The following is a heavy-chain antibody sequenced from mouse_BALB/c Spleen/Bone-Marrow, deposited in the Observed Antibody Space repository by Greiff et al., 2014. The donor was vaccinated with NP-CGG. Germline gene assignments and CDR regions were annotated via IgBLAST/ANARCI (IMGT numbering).Heavy chain of an antibody. V-gene: IGHV14-3*02. Sequence: DVKLVESGAELVKPGASVKLSCSASGFNIKDTYMHWVKQRPKQGLEWIGRIDPANGNTKYDPKFQDKATITADTSSNTVDLQLSSLTFEDTAVYYCARQEFAIYWYFDVWGAGTTVTVSS. D-gene: IGHD1-3*01. J-gene: IGHJ1*01. CDR2: IDPANGNT. CDR3: ARQEFAIYWYFDV. CDR1: GFNIKDTY.